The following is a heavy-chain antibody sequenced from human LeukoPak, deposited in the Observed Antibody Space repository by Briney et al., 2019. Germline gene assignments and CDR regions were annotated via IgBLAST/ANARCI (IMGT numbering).Heavy chain of an antibody. CDR2: IYYNGNT. CDR3: ARLRDTSGYYGDYFDY. D-gene: IGHD3-22*01. J-gene: IGHJ4*02. V-gene: IGHV4-39*02. Sequence: PETLSLTCTVSGGSFNSFGYYWGWVRQPPGKGLEWIGNIYYNGNTYCNPSLKSRVTISIDTSKNHFSLKLTSVTAADTAVYYCARLRDTSGYYGDYFDYWGQGTLVTVSS. CDR1: GGSFNSFGYY.